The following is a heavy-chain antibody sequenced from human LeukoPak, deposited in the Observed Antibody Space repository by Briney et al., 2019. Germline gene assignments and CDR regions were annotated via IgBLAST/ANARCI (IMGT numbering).Heavy chain of an antibody. D-gene: IGHD1-26*01. CDR1: GFTFSSYA. CDR2: IGTDGVTT. V-gene: IGHV3-48*02. J-gene: IGHJ4*02. CDR3: ARGLVGATHFDY. Sequence: GGSLRLSCAASGFTFSSYAMSWVRQAPGKGLEWVSVIGTDGVTTYYADSFKGRFTISRDNAKNSLYLQMNSLRDEDTAVYYCARGLVGATHFDYWGQGTLVAVSS.